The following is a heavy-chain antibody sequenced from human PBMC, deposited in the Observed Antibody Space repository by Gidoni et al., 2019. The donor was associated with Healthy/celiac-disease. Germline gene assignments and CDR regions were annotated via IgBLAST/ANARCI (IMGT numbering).Heavy chain of an antibody. CDR1: GFTFSSYA. CDR2: ISYDGSNK. V-gene: IGHV3-30-3*01. J-gene: IGHJ4*02. D-gene: IGHD6-19*01. Sequence: QVQLVESGGGVVWPGRSLRLSCAAPGFTFSSYAMHWVRQAPGKGLEWVAVISYDGSNKYYADSVKGRFTISRDNSKNTLYLQMNSLRAEDTAVYYCARDLGSGWYDYWGQGTLVTVSS. CDR3: ARDLGSGWYDY.